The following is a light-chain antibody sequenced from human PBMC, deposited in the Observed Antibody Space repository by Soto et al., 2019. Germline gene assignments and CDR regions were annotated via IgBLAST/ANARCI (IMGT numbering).Light chain of an antibody. J-gene: IGLJ1*01. CDR3: AAWDDSLSGLV. CDR2: RNN. CDR1: SSNIGSNY. Sequence: QSVLTQPTSASGTPGQRVTISCSGSSSNIGSNYVYWYQQLPGTAPKLLIYRNNQRPSGVPDRFSGSKSGTSASLAISGLRSEDEADYYCAAWDDSLSGLVFGTGTKLTVL. V-gene: IGLV1-47*01.